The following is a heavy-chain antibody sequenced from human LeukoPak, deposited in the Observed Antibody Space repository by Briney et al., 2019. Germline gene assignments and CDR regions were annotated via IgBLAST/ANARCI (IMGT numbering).Heavy chain of an antibody. Sequence: GGSLRLSXAASGFTFSSYSMNWVRQAPGKGLEWVSSISSSSSYIYCADSVKGRFTISRDNAKNSLYLQMNSLRAEDTAVYYCASGAGIVVENDAFDIWGQGTMVTVSS. CDR3: ASGAGIVVENDAFDI. D-gene: IGHD2-2*01. CDR2: ISSSSSYI. V-gene: IGHV3-21*01. J-gene: IGHJ3*02. CDR1: GFTFSSYS.